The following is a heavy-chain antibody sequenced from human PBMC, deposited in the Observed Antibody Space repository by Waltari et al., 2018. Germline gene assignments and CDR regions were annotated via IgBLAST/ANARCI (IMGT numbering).Heavy chain of an antibody. D-gene: IGHD6-13*01. J-gene: IGHJ4*02. CDR2: IRYDGGVK. CDR1: GLRCGDFW. Sequence: EVQLVESGVGLVQPGGSLGPSCATHGLRCGDFWMSGVRRAPGKGLEWLANIRYDGGVKDIVDSVKGRFTVSRDNAENSLFLHMNSLRVEDTAVYYCARENYNGAAGDYWGQGTLVTVSS. CDR3: ARENYNGAAGDY. V-gene: IGHV3-7*01.